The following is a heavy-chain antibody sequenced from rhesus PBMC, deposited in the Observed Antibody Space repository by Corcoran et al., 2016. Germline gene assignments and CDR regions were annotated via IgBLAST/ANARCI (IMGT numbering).Heavy chain of an antibody. V-gene: IGHV4S19*01. Sequence: QVQLQESGPGLVKPSETLSLTCAVSGGSISSSNWWSWIRPPPGKGLGWLGYISGSSGSTYYNPSLKSRVTISKDTSKNQFSLKLSSVTAADTAVYYCARDRRCSGGVCNYYGLDSWGQGVVVTVSS. CDR1: GGSISSSNW. D-gene: IGHD2-39*02. CDR3: ARDRRCSGGVCNYYGLDS. J-gene: IGHJ6*01. CDR2: ISGSSGST.